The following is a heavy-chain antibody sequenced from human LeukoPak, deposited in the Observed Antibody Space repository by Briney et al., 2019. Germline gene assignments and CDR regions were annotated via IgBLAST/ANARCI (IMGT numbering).Heavy chain of an antibody. J-gene: IGHJ4*01. CDR1: GYSISRGYY. CDR3: ARVRFSDSGGYYYDFDY. CDR2: LYHCGNT. Sequence: SETLSLTCVVSGYSISRGYYWGWIRQPPGKGLEYMGSLYHCGNTYYNPSLKSRVTISVDTSKNQFPLKLKHVTAADAAVDYCARVRFSDSGGYYYDFDYWGQGALVTVSS. V-gene: IGHV4-38-2*01. D-gene: IGHD3-22*01.